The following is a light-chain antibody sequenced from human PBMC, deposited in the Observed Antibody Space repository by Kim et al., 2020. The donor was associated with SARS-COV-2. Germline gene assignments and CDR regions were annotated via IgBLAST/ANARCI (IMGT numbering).Light chain of an antibody. Sequence: QPVLTQPPSVSAAPGQKVTISCSGSTSNIGNNYVSWYQQLPGTAPKLVIYDNNKRPSGIPDRFSGSKSGTSVTLGITGLQTGDEAEYYCGTWDSSLTAWVFGGGTKLTVL. J-gene: IGLJ3*02. CDR1: TSNIGNNY. V-gene: IGLV1-51*01. CDR3: GTWDSSLTAWV. CDR2: DNN.